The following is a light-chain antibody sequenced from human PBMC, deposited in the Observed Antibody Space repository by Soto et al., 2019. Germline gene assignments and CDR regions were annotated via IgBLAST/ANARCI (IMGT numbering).Light chain of an antibody. CDR1: QSIGGW. CDR3: QQYNTYSRT. CDR2: DVS. J-gene: IGKJ1*01. Sequence: DIQMTQSPSTLSASVGDRVTITFRASQSIGGWLAWYQQKPGKAPKVLIYDVSSLEGGVPSRFSGSGSGTEFTLTISSLQPDDFATYYCQQYNTYSRTFGQGTK. V-gene: IGKV1-5*01.